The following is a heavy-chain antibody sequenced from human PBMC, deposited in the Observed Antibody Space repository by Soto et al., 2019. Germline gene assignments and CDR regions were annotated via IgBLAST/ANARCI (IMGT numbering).Heavy chain of an antibody. Sequence: QITLKESGPTLVKPTQTLTLTCTFSGFSLSTSGVGVGWIRQPPGKALEWLALIYWDDDKRYSPSLKSRLTITKDTTKNQVVLTMTNMDPVDTATYYCAHLSSGWSDFTFDYWGQGTLVTVSS. CDR3: AHLSSGWSDFTFDY. CDR1: GFSLSTSGVG. CDR2: IYWDDDK. D-gene: IGHD6-19*01. V-gene: IGHV2-5*02. J-gene: IGHJ4*02.